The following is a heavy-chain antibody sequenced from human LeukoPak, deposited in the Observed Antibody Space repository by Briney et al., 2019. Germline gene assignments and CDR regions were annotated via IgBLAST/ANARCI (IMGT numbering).Heavy chain of an antibody. V-gene: IGHV3-30*02. CDR3: AKLRYSYKDAFDI. J-gene: IGHJ3*02. D-gene: IGHD5-18*01. CDR1: GFTFSSYG. CDR2: IRYDGSNK. Sequence: GGSLRLSCAASGFTFSSYGMHWVRQAPGKGLEWVAFIRYDGSNKYYADSVKRRFTISRDNSKNTLYLQMNSLRAEDTAVYYCAKLRYSYKDAFDIWGQGTMVTVSS.